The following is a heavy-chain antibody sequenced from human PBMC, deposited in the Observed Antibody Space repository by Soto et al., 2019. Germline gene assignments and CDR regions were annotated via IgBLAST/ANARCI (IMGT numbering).Heavy chain of an antibody. J-gene: IGHJ2*01. CDR3: AKVGSYYEQLVYWYFDL. V-gene: IGHV3-23*01. CDR1: GFTFSTYA. D-gene: IGHD3-22*01. Sequence: EVPLLESGGGLVQPGGSLRLSCAASGFTFSTYAMTWVRQAPGKGLEWVSAITRSGDYTQYADSVKGRFTISRDNSNNTFVLQVISLRAVVTAGDFCAKVGSYYEQLVYWYFDLWSRGTLVTVSS. CDR2: ITRSGDYT.